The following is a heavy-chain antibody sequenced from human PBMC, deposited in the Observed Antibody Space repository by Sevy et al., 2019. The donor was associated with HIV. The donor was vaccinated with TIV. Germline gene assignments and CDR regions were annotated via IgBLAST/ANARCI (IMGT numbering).Heavy chain of an antibody. J-gene: IGHJ6*02. CDR3: TRDYYYGSGSYSYYYVMDV. V-gene: IGHV1-18*01. CDR2: ISPYDGNV. D-gene: IGHD3-10*01. CDR1: GYTFSRYA. Sequence: ASVKVSCKASGYTFSRYAISWVRQAPGQGLEWMGWISPYDGNVNYAQKFQDRVTLTTDTSTTPAYMDLRSLRSDDTAVYYCTRDYYYGSGSYSYYYVMDVWGQGTTVTVSS.